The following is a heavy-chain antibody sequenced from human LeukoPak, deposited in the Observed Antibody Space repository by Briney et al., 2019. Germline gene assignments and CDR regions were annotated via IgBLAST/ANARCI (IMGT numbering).Heavy chain of an antibody. V-gene: IGHV5-51*01. D-gene: IGHD6-19*01. J-gene: IGHJ4*02. CDR2: IYPDDSDT. CDR1: GYSFSHYW. Sequence: GESLKISCTGSGYSFSHYWIGWVRQMPGKGLEWMGIIYPDDSDTTYSPSFQCHLTISADKSISTTYLQWDSLKASDTGMYYCGRQVVRSSSGWKFGYWGQGTLVTVSS. CDR3: GRQVVRSSSGWKFGY.